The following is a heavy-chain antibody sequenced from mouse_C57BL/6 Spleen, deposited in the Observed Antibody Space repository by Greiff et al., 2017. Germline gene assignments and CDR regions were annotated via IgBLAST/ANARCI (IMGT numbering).Heavy chain of an antibody. V-gene: IGHV1-80*01. CDR2: IYPGDGDT. Sequence: VQLQQSGAELVKPGASVKISCKASGYAFSSYWMNWVKQRPGKGLEWIGQIYPGDGDTNYNGKFKGKATLTADKSSSPAYMQLSSLTSEDSAVYFCARWEGNYVAMDYWGQGTSVTVSS. J-gene: IGHJ4*01. CDR1: GYAFSSYW. CDR3: ARWEGNYVAMDY. D-gene: IGHD2-1*01.